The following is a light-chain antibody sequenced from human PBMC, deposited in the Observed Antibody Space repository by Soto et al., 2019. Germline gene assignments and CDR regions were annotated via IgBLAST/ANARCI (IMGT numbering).Light chain of an antibody. CDR3: CSYAGSSIFFYV. J-gene: IGLJ1*01. V-gene: IGLV2-23*02. CDR2: EVS. CDR1: SSDVGSYNL. Sequence: QSVLTQPASVSGSPGQSITISCTGTSSDVGSYNLVSWYQQHPGKAPKLMIYEVSKRPSGVSNRFSGSKSGNTASLTISGLQAEDESDYYCCSYAGSSIFFYVFVTGTMVTDL.